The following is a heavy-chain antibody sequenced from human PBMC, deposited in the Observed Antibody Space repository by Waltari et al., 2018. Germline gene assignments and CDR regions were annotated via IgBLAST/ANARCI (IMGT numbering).Heavy chain of an antibody. Sequence: QVQLVQSGAEVKKPGASVKVSCKASGYTFTGYYMHWVRQAPGQGLEWMGWINPNSGGTNYAQKFQGRVTMTRDMSISTAYMELSRLRSDDTAVYYCARRPTMIVVVTDDAFDIWGQGTMVTVSS. CDR3: ARRPTMIVVVTDDAFDI. V-gene: IGHV1-2*02. CDR1: GYTFTGYY. J-gene: IGHJ3*02. CDR2: INPNSGGT. D-gene: IGHD3-22*01.